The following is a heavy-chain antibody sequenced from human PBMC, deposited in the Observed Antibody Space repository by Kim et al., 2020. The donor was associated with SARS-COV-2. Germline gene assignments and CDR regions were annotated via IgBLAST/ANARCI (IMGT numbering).Heavy chain of an antibody. CDR3: ARDGFYYGSGSYYYGMDV. V-gene: IGHV4-38-2*02. J-gene: IGHJ6*01. Sequence: SETLSLTCTVSGYSISSGYYWGWIRQPPGKGLEWIGSIYHSGSTYYNPSLKSRVTISVDTSKNQFSLKLSSVTAADTAVYYCARDGFYYGSGSYYYGMDV. D-gene: IGHD3-10*01. CDR2: IYHSGST. CDR1: GYSISSGYY.